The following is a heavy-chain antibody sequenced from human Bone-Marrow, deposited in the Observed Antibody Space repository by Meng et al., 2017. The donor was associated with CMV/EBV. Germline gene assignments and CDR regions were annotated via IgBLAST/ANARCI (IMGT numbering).Heavy chain of an antibody. J-gene: IGHJ6*02. D-gene: IGHD2-15*01. V-gene: IGHV3-66*01. CDR1: GFTVSSNY. CDR2: IYSGGST. CDR3: ARDKRIPRKGYYYYYYGMDV. Sequence: GESLKISCAASGFTVSSNYMSWVRQAPGKGLEWVSVIYSGGSTYYADSVKGRFTISRDNSKNTLYLQMNSLRAEDTAVYYCARDKRIPRKGYYYYYYGMDVWGQGTTFTVSS.